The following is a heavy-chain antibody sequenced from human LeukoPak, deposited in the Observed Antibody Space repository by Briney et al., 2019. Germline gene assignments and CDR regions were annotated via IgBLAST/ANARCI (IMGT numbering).Heavy chain of an antibody. CDR2: ISSSASTI. CDR1: GFTFSDYY. CDR3: AKDIFTMVRGVVDY. Sequence: GGSLRLSCAASGFTFSDYYMSWIRQAPGKGLEWVSYISSSASTIYYADSVKGRFTISRDNAKNSLYLQMNGLRAEDTALYYCAKDIFTMVRGVVDYWGQGTLVTVSS. J-gene: IGHJ4*02. D-gene: IGHD3-10*01. V-gene: IGHV3-11*01.